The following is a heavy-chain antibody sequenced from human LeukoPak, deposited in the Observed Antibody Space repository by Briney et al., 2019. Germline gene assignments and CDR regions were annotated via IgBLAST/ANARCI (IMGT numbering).Heavy chain of an antibody. CDR2: IYTSGST. V-gene: IGHV4-61*02. D-gene: IGHD3-22*01. J-gene: IGHJ4*02. Sequence: NPSQTLSLTCTVSGGSISSGDYYWSWIRQPPGKGLEWIGRIYTSGSTNYNPSLKSRVTMSVDTSKNQFSLKLSSVTAADTAVYYCAREGEGYYDSSGYYQMFDYWGQGTLVTVSS. CDR3: AREGEGYYDSSGYYQMFDY. CDR1: GGSISSGDYY.